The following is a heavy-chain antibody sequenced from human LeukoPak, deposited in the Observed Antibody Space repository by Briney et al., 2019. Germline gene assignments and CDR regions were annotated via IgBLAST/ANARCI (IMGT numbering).Heavy chain of an antibody. CDR1: GYTFTSYY. Sequence: ASVKVSCKASGYTFTSYYMHWVRQAPGQGLEWMGIINPSGGSTSYAQKFQGRVTMTEDTSTDTAHMELSSLRSEDTAVYYCATGWGVGQGCFDIWGQGTMVTVSS. CDR2: INPSGGST. J-gene: IGHJ3*02. D-gene: IGHD1-26*01. CDR3: ATGWGVGQGCFDI. V-gene: IGHV1-46*01.